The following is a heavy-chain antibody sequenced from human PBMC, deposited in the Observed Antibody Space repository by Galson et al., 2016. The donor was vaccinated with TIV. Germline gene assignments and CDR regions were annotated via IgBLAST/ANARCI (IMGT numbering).Heavy chain of an antibody. CDR1: GYNFTDYF. CDR2: VDPEDGQT. J-gene: IGHJ6*02. D-gene: IGHD2-8*01. Sequence: VKVSCKVSGYNFTDYFLHWMQQAPGKSFEWVGHVDPEDGQTKYAPKFQGRITITADTSTDTAYMELTSLRSEDTAIYFCTTVRLRGSGGMDVWGQGTTVIVSS. V-gene: IGHV1-69-2*01. CDR3: TTVRLRGSGGMDV.